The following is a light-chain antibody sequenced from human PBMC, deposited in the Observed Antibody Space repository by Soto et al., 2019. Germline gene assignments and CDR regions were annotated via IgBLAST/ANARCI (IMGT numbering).Light chain of an antibody. V-gene: IGKV3-20*01. CDR1: QSVSGSS. CDR3: QQYGTSPET. Sequence: EIVLTQSAGTLSLSPGEVATLSCRASQSVSGSSLAWYQQKPGQAPRLLIFDTSIRATGIPDRFSGTGSGTDFTLTISRLEPEDFAVYYCQQYGTSPETFGQWNKLEIK. J-gene: IGKJ2*01. CDR2: DTS.